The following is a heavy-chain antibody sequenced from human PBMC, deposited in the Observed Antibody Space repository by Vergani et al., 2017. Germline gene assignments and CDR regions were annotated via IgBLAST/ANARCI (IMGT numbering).Heavy chain of an antibody. CDR3: AREHRDYNNYPGTFDI. CDR2: ISNSGNTI. J-gene: IGHJ3*02. CDR1: GFSFSDHY. D-gene: IGHD5-24*01. Sequence: QVQLVESGGGLVKPGGSLRLSCAASGFSFSDHYMTWIRQAPGKGLEGVSYISNSGNTIEYADSVKGRFSITRDNAKSSLFLQMDSLRAEDTAVYYCAREHRDYNNYPGTFDIWGQGSMVTVSS. V-gene: IGHV3-11*01.